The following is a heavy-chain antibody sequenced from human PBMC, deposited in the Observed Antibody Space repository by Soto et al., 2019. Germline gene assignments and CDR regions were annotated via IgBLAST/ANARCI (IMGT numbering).Heavy chain of an antibody. CDR1: DGSISSGGYY. D-gene: IGHD2-15*01. V-gene: IGHV4-31*03. CDR3: ARIRGGLLRTSYYFDY. Sequence: PSETLSLTCTVSDGSISSGGYYWSWIRQHPGKGLEWIGYINYSGSTYYNPSLKSRVTISVDTSKNQFSLKLSSVTAADTAVYYCARIRGGLLRTSYYFDYWGQGTLVTVSS. J-gene: IGHJ4*02. CDR2: INYSGST.